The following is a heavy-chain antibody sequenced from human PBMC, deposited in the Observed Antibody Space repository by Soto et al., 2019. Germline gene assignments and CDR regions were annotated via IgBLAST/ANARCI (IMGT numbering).Heavy chain of an antibody. J-gene: IGHJ6*02. CDR2: ISAYNGNT. V-gene: IGHV1-18*04. D-gene: IGHD3-22*01. Sequence: ASVEVSCKASGYTFTSYCISWVLQAPGQGLEWMGWISAYNGNTNYAQKLQGRVTMTTDTSTSTAYMELRSLRSDDTAVYYCARAMENYYDSSGYPYYYGMDVWGQGTTVTVSS. CDR3: ARAMENYYDSSGYPYYYGMDV. CDR1: GYTFTSYC.